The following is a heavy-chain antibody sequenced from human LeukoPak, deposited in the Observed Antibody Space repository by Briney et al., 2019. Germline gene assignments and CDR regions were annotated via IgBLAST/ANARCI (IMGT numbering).Heavy chain of an antibody. J-gene: IGHJ4*02. CDR1: GGSISSSSYY. CDR3: ARQTGYFDY. CDR2: IYYSGST. V-gene: IGHV4-39*01. Sequence: SETLSLTCTVPGGSISSSSYYWGWIRQPPGKGLEWIGSIYYSGSTYYDPSLKSRVTISVDTSKNQFSLKLSSVTAADTAVYYCARQTGYFDYRGQGTLVTVSS.